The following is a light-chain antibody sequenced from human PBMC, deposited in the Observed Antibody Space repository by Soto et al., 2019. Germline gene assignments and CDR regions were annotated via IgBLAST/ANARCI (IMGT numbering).Light chain of an antibody. CDR1: QGVTRNY. Sequence: EIVLTQSPGTLSLSPGERATLTCRPSQGVTRNYLACYQQKPDQPPRLLIYGASSRSTGIPDKFSGSGSGTAFTLTISRLEQDDVAVYYCQQYGSSPPHTFGQGTKLEIK. CDR2: GAS. CDR3: QQYGSSPPHT. V-gene: IGKV3-20*01. J-gene: IGKJ2*01.